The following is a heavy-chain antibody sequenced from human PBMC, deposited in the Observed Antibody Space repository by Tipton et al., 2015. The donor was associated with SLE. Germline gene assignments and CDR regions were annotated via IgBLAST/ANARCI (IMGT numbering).Heavy chain of an antibody. CDR2: IYYSGST. Sequence: TLSLTCTVSGGSISSHYWSWIRQPPGKGLEWIGYIYYSGSTNYNPSLKSRVTISVDTSKNQFSLKLSSVTAADTAVYYCARLQPEVGAFGIWGQGTMVTVSS. V-gene: IGHV4-59*11. D-gene: IGHD1-1*01. J-gene: IGHJ3*02. CDR1: GGSISSHY. CDR3: ARLQPEVGAFGI.